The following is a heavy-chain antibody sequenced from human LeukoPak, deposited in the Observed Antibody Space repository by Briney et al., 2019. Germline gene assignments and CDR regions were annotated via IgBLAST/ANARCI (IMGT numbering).Heavy chain of an antibody. CDR2: ISAYNGNT. Sequence: ASVKVSCKASGYTFTSYGIGWVRQAPGQGLEWMGWISAYNGNTNYAQKLQGRVTMPTDTSTSTAYMELRSLRSDDTAVYYCARDQNGRYYYYYMDVWGKGTTVTVSS. CDR3: ARDQNGRYYYYYMDV. V-gene: IGHV1-18*01. CDR1: GYTFTSYG. J-gene: IGHJ6*03. D-gene: IGHD2-8*01.